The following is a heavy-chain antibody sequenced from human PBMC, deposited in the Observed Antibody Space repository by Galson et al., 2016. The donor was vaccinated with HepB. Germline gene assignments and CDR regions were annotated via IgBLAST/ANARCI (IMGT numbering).Heavy chain of an antibody. Sequence: TLSLTCAVSGGSLSTRNWWSWIRQTPGKGLEWIGYIYFSGTTSYNPSLKSRVTISLDTSKNRFSLKLTSVTAADTAVYFCASNLIGPYYFDYWGQGTLVTVSS. D-gene: IGHD3-9*01. J-gene: IGHJ4*02. CDR3: ASNLIGPYYFDY. V-gene: IGHV4-31*11. CDR2: IYFSGTT. CDR1: GGSLSTRNW.